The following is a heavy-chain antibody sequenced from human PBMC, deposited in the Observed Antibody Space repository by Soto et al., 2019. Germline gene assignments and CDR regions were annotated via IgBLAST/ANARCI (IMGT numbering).Heavy chain of an antibody. CDR2: INPSGGST. D-gene: IGHD3-10*01. CDR1: GYTFTSYY. J-gene: IGHJ6*02. Sequence: ASVKVSCKASGYTFTSYYMHWVRQAPGQGLEWMGIINPSGGSTSYAQKFQGRVTMTRDTSTSTVYMELSSLRSEDTAVCYCASTITMVRGVIIRPALGYYGMDVWGQGTTVTVSS. CDR3: ASTITMVRGVIIRPALGYYGMDV. V-gene: IGHV1-46*01.